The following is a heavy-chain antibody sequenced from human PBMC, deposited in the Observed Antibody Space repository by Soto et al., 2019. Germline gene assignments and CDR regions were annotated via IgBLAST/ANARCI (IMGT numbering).Heavy chain of an antibody. D-gene: IGHD1-1*01. CDR2: ISGSGGST. V-gene: IGHV3-23*01. J-gene: IGHJ6*03. Sequence: GGSLRLSCAASGFNFSSYAMSWVRQAPGKGLEWVSAISGSGGSTYYADSVKGRFAISRDNSKNTLYLQMNSLRAEDTAVYYCAKNGGTTGTTLYYYYYYMDVWGKGTTVTAP. CDR1: GFNFSSYA. CDR3: AKNGGTTGTTLYYYYYYMDV.